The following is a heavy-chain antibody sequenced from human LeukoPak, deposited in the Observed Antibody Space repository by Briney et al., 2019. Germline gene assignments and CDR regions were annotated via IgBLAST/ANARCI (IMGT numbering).Heavy chain of an antibody. CDR1: GYTFTTYW. J-gene: IGHJ4*02. V-gene: IGHV5-51*01. Sequence: GESLKISCKGSGYTFTTYWFGWLRQMPGKGLEWMGIIYPGDSDTRYSPSFQGQVTISADKSINTAYLQWSSLKASDTAMYYCARGYYNWNDGVDYWGQGTLVTVSS. CDR2: IYPGDSDT. CDR3: ARGYYNWNDGVDY. D-gene: IGHD1-1*01.